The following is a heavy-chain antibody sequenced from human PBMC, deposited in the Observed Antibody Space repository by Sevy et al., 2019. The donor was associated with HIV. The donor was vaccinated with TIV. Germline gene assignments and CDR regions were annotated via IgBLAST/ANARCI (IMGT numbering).Heavy chain of an antibody. CDR2: ITAYNGNT. J-gene: IGHJ3*02. CDR3: ARGYYDFWSGYYRRDAFDI. CDR1: GYTFTSYG. D-gene: IGHD3-3*01. V-gene: IGHV1-18*01. Sequence: ASVKVSCTASGYTFTSYGISWVRQAPGQGLEWMGWITAYNGNTNYAQKHQGRVTLTTDTSTSTAYMELRSLRSDDPSVYYCARGYYDFWSGYYRRDAFDIWGQGTMVTVSS.